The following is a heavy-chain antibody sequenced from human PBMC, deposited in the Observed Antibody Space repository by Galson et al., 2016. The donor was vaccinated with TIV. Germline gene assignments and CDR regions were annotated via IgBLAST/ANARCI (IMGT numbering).Heavy chain of an antibody. CDR2: IYYSGSA. Sequence: ETLSLTCTVSGGSISSTSYYWGWIRQPPGRGLEGIGNIYYSGSAYYNPSLKSRVTISVDTSKNQFSLKLSSVTAAGTAVYYCATYCSSTTCLFDPWGQGNLVTVSS. CDR1: GGSISSTSYY. V-gene: IGHV4-39*01. J-gene: IGHJ5*02. D-gene: IGHD2-2*01. CDR3: ATYCSSTTCLFDP.